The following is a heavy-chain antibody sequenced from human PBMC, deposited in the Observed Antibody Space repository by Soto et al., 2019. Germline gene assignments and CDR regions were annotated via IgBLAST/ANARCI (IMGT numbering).Heavy chain of an antibody. Sequence: ASVKVSCKASGYTFTSHGISWVRQAPRQGPEWMGWISTYNGNANYAQKFQDRVTITTDKSTSTAYMELSSLRSEDTAVYYCARPYCSSTSCYNSAFDIWRQGPXVTAS. CDR2: ISTYNGNA. CDR3: ARPYCSSTSCYNSAFDI. V-gene: IGHV1-18*01. CDR1: GYTFTSHG. D-gene: IGHD2-2*02. J-gene: IGHJ3*02.